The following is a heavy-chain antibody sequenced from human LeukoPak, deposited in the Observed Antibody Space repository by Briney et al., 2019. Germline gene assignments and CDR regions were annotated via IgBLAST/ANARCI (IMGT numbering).Heavy chain of an antibody. CDR2: VSDDGTND. D-gene: IGHD2-2*01. V-gene: IGHV3-30*04. CDR1: GFTFSSYA. Sequence: GRSLRLSCGASGFTFSSYAMHWVRQAPGKGLEWVAVVSDDGTNDYYADSVKGRFTISRDNSKNTLYLQLDSLRVEDTAVYYCTRDHLGYCSSTSCYYLDYWGQGTLVTVSS. CDR3: TRDHLGYCSSTSCYYLDY. J-gene: IGHJ4*02.